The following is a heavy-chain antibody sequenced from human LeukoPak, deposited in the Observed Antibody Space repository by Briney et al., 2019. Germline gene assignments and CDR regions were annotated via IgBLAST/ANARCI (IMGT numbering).Heavy chain of an antibody. Sequence: GGSLSLSCAASGFTFDDYAMHWVRQAPGKGLEWVSGISWNSGSIGYADSVKGRFTISRDNAKNSLYLQMNSLRAEDTALYYCASTPGRQLVEDAFDIWGQGTMVTVSS. CDR3: ASTPGRQLVEDAFDI. D-gene: IGHD6-13*01. V-gene: IGHV3-9*01. CDR2: ISWNSGSI. J-gene: IGHJ3*02. CDR1: GFTFDDYA.